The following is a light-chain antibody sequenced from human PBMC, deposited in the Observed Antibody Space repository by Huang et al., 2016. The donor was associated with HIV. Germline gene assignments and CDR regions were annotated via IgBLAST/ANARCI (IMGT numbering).Light chain of an antibody. J-gene: IGKJ2*01. CDR3: QHYNRYPYT. V-gene: IGKV1-5*03. CDR2: KAS. Sequence: DIQMTQSPSTLSASVGDRVTISCRASQSISGWLAWYQQKPGKAPKLLIYKASTLESGVPSRFSGSGSGEEFTLTISSLQPDDLATYYCQHYNRYPYTFGQGTKLEIK. CDR1: QSISGW.